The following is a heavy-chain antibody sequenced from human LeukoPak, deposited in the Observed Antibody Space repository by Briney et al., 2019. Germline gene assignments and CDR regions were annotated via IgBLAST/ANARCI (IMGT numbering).Heavy chain of an antibody. J-gene: IGHJ3*02. V-gene: IGHV1-69*01. D-gene: IGHD2-2*01. Sequence: ASVTVSCTASGGTFSIYAISWVRQAPGQGLEWMGGIIPIFGTANYAQKFQGRVTITADESTSTAYMGLSSLRSEDTAVYYCARGPQLLILNAFDIWGQGTMVTVSS. CDR1: GGTFSIYA. CDR3: ARGPQLLILNAFDI. CDR2: IIPIFGTA.